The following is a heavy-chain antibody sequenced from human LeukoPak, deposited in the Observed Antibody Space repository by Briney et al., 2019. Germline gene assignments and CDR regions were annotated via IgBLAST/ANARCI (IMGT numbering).Heavy chain of an antibody. D-gene: IGHD6-13*01. V-gene: IGHV4-34*01. Sequence: SETLSLTCAVYGGSFSGYYWSWIRQPPGKGLEWIGEINHSGSTNYNPSLKSRVTISVDTSKNQFSLKLSSVTAADTAVYYCARAGSSSDSHYFGMDVWGQGTTVTVSS. CDR3: ARAGSSSDSHYFGMDV. CDR2: INHSGST. CDR1: GGSFSGYY. J-gene: IGHJ6*02.